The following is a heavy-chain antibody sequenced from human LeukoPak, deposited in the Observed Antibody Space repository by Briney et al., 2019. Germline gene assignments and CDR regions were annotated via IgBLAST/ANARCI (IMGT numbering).Heavy chain of an antibody. CDR1: GYTFTNYD. CDR3: ARVTGSIDY. CDR2: MNPKSGYT. Sequence: GASVKVSCKASGYTFTNYDINWVRQATGQGLEWMGWMNPKSGYTGYAQKFQGRVTMTRDTSISTAYMELGSLGSEDTAVYYCARVTGSIDYWGQGTLVTVSS. V-gene: IGHV1-8*01. D-gene: IGHD1-26*01. J-gene: IGHJ4*02.